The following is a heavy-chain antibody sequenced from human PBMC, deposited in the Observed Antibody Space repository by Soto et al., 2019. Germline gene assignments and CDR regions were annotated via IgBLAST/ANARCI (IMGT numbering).Heavy chain of an antibody. V-gene: IGHV4-59*01. Sequence: ASETLSLTCTVSGGSISSYHWSWIRQPPGKGLEWIGYIYYSGSTNYNPSLKSRVTIPVDTSKNQFSLKLSSVTAADTAVYYCARAGTAMVTIDYWGQGTLVTVSS. CDR3: ARAGTAMVTIDY. J-gene: IGHJ4*02. D-gene: IGHD5-18*01. CDR2: IYYSGST. CDR1: GGSISSYH.